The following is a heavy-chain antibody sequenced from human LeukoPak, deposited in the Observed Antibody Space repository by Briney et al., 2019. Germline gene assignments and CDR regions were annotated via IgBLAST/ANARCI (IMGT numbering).Heavy chain of an antibody. D-gene: IGHD6-6*01. J-gene: IGHJ4*02. V-gene: IGHV1-2*02. CDR2: INPNSGGT. CDR1: GYTFTGYY. CDR3: ARAGIAAQSGTFDY. Sequence: ASVKVSCKASGYTFTGYYIHWVRQAPGQGLEWMGWINPNSGGTNYAQKFQGRVTMTRDTSINTAYMELSRLRSDDTAVYYCARAGIAAQSGTFDYWGQGTLVTVSS.